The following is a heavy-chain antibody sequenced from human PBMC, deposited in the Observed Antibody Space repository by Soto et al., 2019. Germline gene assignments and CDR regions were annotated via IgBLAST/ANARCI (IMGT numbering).Heavy chain of an antibody. CDR3: ARDLGGYDLYGPDS. CDR2: INLNSGDT. CDR1: GHTFSDSS. V-gene: IGHV1-2*02. J-gene: IGHJ4*02. Sequence: WASVKVSCKASGHTFSDSSMHWVRQAPGQGHEWMGWINLNSGDTNYAQKFQGRITMTWDKSINTAYMELTRLESDDTAMYFCARDLGGYDLYGPDSWGQGTLVTVSS. D-gene: IGHD5-12*01.